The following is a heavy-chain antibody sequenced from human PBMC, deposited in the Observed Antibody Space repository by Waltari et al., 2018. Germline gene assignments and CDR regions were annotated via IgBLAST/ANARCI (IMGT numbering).Heavy chain of an antibody. D-gene: IGHD2-21*02. CDR1: GGSISSYY. Sequence: QVQLQESGPGLVKPSETLSLTCTVSGGSISSYYWSWIRQPPGKGLEWIGYIYYSGRTNYTPSLRRRVTISVDTSKNQFSLKLSSVTAADTAVYYCARVRDGGNSPDFDYWGQGTLVTVSS. J-gene: IGHJ4*02. CDR2: IYYSGRT. CDR3: ARVRDGGNSPDFDY. V-gene: IGHV4-59*01.